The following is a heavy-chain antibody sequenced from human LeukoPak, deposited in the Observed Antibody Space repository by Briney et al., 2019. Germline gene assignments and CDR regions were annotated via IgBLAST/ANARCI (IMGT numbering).Heavy chain of an antibody. J-gene: IGHJ4*02. V-gene: IGHV4-59*08. CDR2: IYYSGST. D-gene: IGHD6-13*01. CDR1: GGSISSYY. Sequence: TSSETLSLTCTVSGGSISSYYWSWIRQPPGKGLEWIGYIYYSGSTNYNPSLKSRVTISVDTSKNQFSLKLSSVTAADTAVYYCARHRQQLVLDYFDYWGQGTLVTVSS. CDR3: ARHRQQLVLDYFDY.